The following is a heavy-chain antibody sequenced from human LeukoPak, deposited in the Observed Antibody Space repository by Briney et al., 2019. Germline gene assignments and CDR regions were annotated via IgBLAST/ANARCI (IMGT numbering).Heavy chain of an antibody. Sequence: PSETLSLTCTVSGGSISSYYWSWIRQPPGQGLEWVSSISSSSYIYYADSVKGRFTISRDNAKNSLYLQMNSLRAEDMALYYCAKDTGGGESIAAAIDYWGQGTLVTVSS. D-gene: IGHD6-13*01. CDR2: ISSSSYI. CDR1: GGSISSYY. CDR3: AKDTGGGESIAAAIDY. V-gene: IGHV3-69-1*01. J-gene: IGHJ4*02.